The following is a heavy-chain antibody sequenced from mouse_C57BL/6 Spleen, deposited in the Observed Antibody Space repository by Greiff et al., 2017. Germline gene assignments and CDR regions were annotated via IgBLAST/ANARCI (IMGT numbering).Heavy chain of an antibody. CDR2: ISSGGSYT. CDR1: GFTFSSYG. Sequence: EVQGVESGGDLVKPGGSLKLSCAASGFTFSSYGMSWVRQTPDKRLEWVATISSGGSYTYYPDSVKGRFTISRDNAKNTLYLQMSSLKSEDTAMYYCARQGVTTVVEDYWGQGTTLTVSS. CDR3: ARQGVTTVVEDY. V-gene: IGHV5-6*01. D-gene: IGHD1-1*01. J-gene: IGHJ2*01.